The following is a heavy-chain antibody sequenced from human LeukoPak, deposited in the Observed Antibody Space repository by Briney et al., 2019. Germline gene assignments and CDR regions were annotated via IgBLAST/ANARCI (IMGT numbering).Heavy chain of an antibody. J-gene: IGHJ4*02. D-gene: IGHD3-10*01. CDR1: GGSISGYY. Sequence: SETLSLTCTVSGGSISGYYWSWIRQSPGKGLVWIGYIYYSGSTNYNPSLKSRVTISVDMSKNQFSLKMSSVTAADTALYYCARGEVGEFDHWGQGTLVTVSS. V-gene: IGHV4-59*08. CDR2: IYYSGST. CDR3: ARGEVGEFDH.